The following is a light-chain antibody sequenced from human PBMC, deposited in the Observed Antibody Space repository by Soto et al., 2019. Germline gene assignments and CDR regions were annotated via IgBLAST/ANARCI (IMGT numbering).Light chain of an antibody. J-gene: IGKJ2*01. Sequence: EIVFTQSPGTLSLSPGERATLSCRASQSVSSNSLAWYQQKPGQAPRLLMYGASNRATGIPDRFSGTGSGTDFTLAISRLEPEDFAVYYCQQYGSSPYTLGLGTKVDIK. CDR3: QQYGSSPYT. CDR2: GAS. CDR1: QSVSSNS. V-gene: IGKV3-20*01.